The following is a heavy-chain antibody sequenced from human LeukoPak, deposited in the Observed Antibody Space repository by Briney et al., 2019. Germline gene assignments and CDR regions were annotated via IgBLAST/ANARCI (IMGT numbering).Heavy chain of an antibody. CDR2: ISGSGGST. V-gene: IGHV3-23*01. D-gene: IGHD2-15*01. Sequence: PGGSLRLSCAASGITLNIFAMSWVRQARGKGLEWVSAISGSGGSTYYADSVKGRFTISRDNSKNTLYLQMNSLRAEDTAVYYCAKCRSSSGSCRFDPWGQGTLVTVSS. CDR3: AKCRSSSGSCRFDP. CDR1: GITLNIFA. J-gene: IGHJ5*02.